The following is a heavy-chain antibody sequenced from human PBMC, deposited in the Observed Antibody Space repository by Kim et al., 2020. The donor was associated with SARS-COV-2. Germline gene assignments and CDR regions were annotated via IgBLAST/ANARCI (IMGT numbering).Heavy chain of an antibody. J-gene: IGHJ4*02. D-gene: IGHD3-10*01. CDR1: GFTFSSYG. Sequence: GGSLRLSCAASGFTFSSYGMHWVRQAPGKGLEWVAVIWYDGSNKYYADSVKGRFTISRDNSKNTPYLQMNSLRAEDTAVYYCARDLSLRYYYGSGSYIDYWGQGTLVTVSS. V-gene: IGHV3-33*01. CDR3: ARDLSLRYYYGSGSYIDY. CDR2: IWYDGSNK.